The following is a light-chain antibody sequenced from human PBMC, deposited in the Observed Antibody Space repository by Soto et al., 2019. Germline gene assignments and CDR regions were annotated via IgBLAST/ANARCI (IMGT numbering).Light chain of an antibody. V-gene: IGKV3-15*01. J-gene: IGKJ5*01. Sequence: EIVLTEAQPRLAFSPGDRAPLACSAGQNIHTNLAWYQQKPGQAPRLLFYGASTGATGLPARFSGSGSGTEFTLTINSLQAEDCAVYYCQQYYNWPRTFGQGTRLEIK. CDR3: QQYYNWPRT. CDR2: GAS. CDR1: QNIHTN.